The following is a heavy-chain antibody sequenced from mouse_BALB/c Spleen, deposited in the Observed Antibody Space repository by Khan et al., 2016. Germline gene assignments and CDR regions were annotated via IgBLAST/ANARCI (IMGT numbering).Heavy chain of an antibody. CDR1: GYTFTDYS. CDR3: AKGYDGYYDDY. V-gene: IGHV9-2-1*01. D-gene: IGHD2-3*01. J-gene: IGHJ2*01. Sequence: QIQLVQSGPKLKKPGETVKISCKASGYTFTDYSMHWVKQAPGKGLKWMGWINTETGEPTYADDFKGRFAFSLETSASTAYLQINNLKNEDTATYFCAKGYDGYYDDYWGQGTTLTVSS. CDR2: INTETGEP.